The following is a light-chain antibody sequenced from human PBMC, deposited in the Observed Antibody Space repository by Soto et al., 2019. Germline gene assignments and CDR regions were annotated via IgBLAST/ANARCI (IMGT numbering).Light chain of an antibody. J-gene: IGKJ4*01. CDR1: QSITRW. Sequence: DIQVTQSPSTLSASVGDRVTIPCRASQSITRWLAWYQQKPGKAPKLLIYDASTLESGVPSRFSGSGSGTEFTLTISSLQPDDFATYYCQEYNHYSGPSFGGGTKVDIK. CDR3: QEYNHYSGPS. V-gene: IGKV1-5*01. CDR2: DAS.